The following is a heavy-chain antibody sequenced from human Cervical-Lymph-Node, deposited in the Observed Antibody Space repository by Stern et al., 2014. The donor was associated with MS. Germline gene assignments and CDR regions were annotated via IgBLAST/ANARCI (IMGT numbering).Heavy chain of an antibody. J-gene: IGHJ6*02. CDR3: ARTKGSGNRYGMDV. Sequence: QVQLVESGGGVVQPGRSLRLSCAPSGFSLSDYGMHWVRQAPGKGLEWVAVMWYDRSREYYADSVKGRFTIFRDDSKDMLFLQMDSLRAEDTAVYYCARTKGSGNRYGMDVWGQGTTVAVSS. D-gene: IGHD3-10*01. V-gene: IGHV3-33*01. CDR1: GFSLSDYG. CDR2: MWYDRSRE.